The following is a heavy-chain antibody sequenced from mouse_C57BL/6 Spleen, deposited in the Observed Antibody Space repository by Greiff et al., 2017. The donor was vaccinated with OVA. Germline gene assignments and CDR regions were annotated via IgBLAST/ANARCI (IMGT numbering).Heavy chain of an antibody. J-gene: IGHJ4*01. V-gene: IGHV5-6*01. CDR3: ARARDQVYYYGRGYAMDY. D-gene: IGHD1-1*01. CDR1: GFTFSSYG. Sequence: EVKLMESGGDLVKPGGSLKLSCAASGFTFSSYGMSWVRQTPDKRLEWVATISSGGSYTYYPDSVKGRFTISRDNATNTLYLQMSSLKSEDTAMYYCARARDQVYYYGRGYAMDYWGQGTSVTVSA. CDR2: ISSGGSYT.